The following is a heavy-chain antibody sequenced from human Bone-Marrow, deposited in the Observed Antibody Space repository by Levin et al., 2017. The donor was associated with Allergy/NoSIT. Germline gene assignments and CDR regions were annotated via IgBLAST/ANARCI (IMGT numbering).Heavy chain of an antibody. D-gene: IGHD1-1*01. CDR3: ARGLENDY. Sequence: SETLSLTCTVSGGSIDGYYWTWIRQPPGKGMEWIGYIYSSGKSNYNPSLKSRVTISLDTSKNHFSLSLTSVTAADTGVYYCARGLENDYWGQGTLVTVSS. CDR2: IYSSGKS. CDR1: GGSIDGYY. V-gene: IGHV4-59*12. J-gene: IGHJ4*02.